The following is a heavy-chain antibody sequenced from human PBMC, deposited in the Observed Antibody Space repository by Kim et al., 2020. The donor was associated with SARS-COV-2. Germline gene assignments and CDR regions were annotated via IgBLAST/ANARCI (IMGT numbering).Heavy chain of an antibody. V-gene: IGHV3-11*04. D-gene: IGHD6-13*01. J-gene: IGHJ4*02. Sequence: GGSLRLSCAASGFTFSDSYMSWISQAPGKGLEWVSYISSSGSTIYYADSVKGRFTISRDNAKNSLYLQMNSLRAEDTAVYYCASDSIAAAGTGLDYWGQGTLVTVSS. CDR1: GFTFSDSY. CDR2: ISSSGSTI. CDR3: ASDSIAAAGTGLDY.